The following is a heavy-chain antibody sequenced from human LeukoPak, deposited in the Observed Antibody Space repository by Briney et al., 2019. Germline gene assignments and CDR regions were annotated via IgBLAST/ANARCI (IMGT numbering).Heavy chain of an antibody. J-gene: IGHJ4*02. V-gene: IGHV3-30*18. CDR2: ISYDGSNK. Sequence: PGGSLRLSCAASGFTFSSYGMHWVRQAPGKGLEWVAVISYDGSNKYYADSVKGRFTISRDNSKNTLYLQMNSLRAEDTAVYYCAKAKSGFSTRGVFDYWGQGTLVTVSS. D-gene: IGHD2-2*01. CDR3: AKAKSGFSTRGVFDY. CDR1: GFTFSSYG.